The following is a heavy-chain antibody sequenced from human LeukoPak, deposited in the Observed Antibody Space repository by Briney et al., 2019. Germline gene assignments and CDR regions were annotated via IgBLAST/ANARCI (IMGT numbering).Heavy chain of an antibody. D-gene: IGHD6-6*01. Sequence: SETLSLTCTVSGGSLSSYYWSWIRQPPGKGLEWIGYIYTRGSTKYNPSLKSRVTISVDTSKNQFSLKLSSVTAADTAVYYCARSRIAAPRGMPDFDYWGQGTLVTVSS. J-gene: IGHJ4*02. CDR1: GGSLSSYY. V-gene: IGHV4-4*09. CDR2: IYTRGST. CDR3: ARSRIAAPRGMPDFDY.